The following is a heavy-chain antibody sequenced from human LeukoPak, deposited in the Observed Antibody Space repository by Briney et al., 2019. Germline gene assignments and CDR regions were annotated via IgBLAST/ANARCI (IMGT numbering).Heavy chain of an antibody. Sequence: GGSLRLSCAASGSTFSSYGMHWVRQAPGKGLEWVAVIWYDGSNKYYADSVKGRFTISRDNSKNTLYLQMNSLRAEDTAVYYCGKSFGSSWYSGDYWGQGTLVTVSS. CDR3: GKSFGSSWYSGDY. D-gene: IGHD6-13*01. J-gene: IGHJ4*02. V-gene: IGHV3-33*06. CDR2: IWYDGSNK. CDR1: GSTFSSYG.